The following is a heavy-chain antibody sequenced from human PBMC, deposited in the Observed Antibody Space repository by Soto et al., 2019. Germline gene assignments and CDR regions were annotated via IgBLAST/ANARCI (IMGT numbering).Heavy chain of an antibody. V-gene: IGHV1-46*01. Sequence: QVQLVQSGAEVKKPGASVRVTCKASGYTFIAYYMHWVRQAPGQGLEWMGVINPRDSDTKYAQKFQGRVTMTRESSTSTVFMEVNSRRSDDTAVYYCARGFPSSSRLGWLDPWGQGTLITVSS. CDR1: GYTFIAYY. J-gene: IGHJ5*02. CDR2: INPRDSDT. CDR3: ARGFPSSSRLGWLDP. D-gene: IGHD2-2*01.